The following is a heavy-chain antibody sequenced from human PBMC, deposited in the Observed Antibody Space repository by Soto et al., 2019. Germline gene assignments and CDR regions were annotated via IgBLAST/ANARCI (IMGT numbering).Heavy chain of an antibody. CDR3: ARGLAVAGGFDY. D-gene: IGHD6-19*01. CDR2: ISYSGDT. Sequence: SETLSLTCTVSGDSFSSDSYYWSWIRQLPGKGLEWIGYISYSGDTFYNPSLTSRVTISVDTSKNQFSLKLSSVTAADTAVYYCARGLAVAGGFDYWGQGTLVTVLL. V-gene: IGHV4-30-4*08. J-gene: IGHJ4*02. CDR1: GDSFSSDSYY.